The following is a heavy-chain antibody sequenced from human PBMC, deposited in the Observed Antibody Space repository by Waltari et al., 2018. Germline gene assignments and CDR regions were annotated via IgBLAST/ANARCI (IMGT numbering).Heavy chain of an antibody. J-gene: IGHJ3*02. CDR1: GFTFSSYS. CDR3: ARDGRYYDSSGYYAFDI. D-gene: IGHD3-22*01. CDR2: ISSSSSYI. Sequence: EVQLVESGGGLVKPGGSLRLSCAASGFTFSSYSMNWVRQAPGKGLEWVSSISSSSSYIYYADSVKGRFTISRDNAKNSLYLQMNSLRAEDTAVYYCARDGRYYDSSGYYAFDIWGQGTMVTVSS. V-gene: IGHV3-21*01.